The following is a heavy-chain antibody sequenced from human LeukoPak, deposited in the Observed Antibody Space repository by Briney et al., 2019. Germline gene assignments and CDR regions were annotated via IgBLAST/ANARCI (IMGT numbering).Heavy chain of an antibody. CDR2: IYYSGST. J-gene: IGHJ4*02. V-gene: IGHV4-31*03. CDR3: ARPHSYADYYFDY. Sequence: SETLSLACTVSGGSISSGGYYWSWIRQHPGKGLEWVGYIYYSGSTYYNPSLKSRVTISADTSKNQFSLKLTSVTAADTAVYYCARPHSYADYYFDYWGQGTLVTVSS. D-gene: IGHD4-17*01. CDR1: GGSISSGGYY.